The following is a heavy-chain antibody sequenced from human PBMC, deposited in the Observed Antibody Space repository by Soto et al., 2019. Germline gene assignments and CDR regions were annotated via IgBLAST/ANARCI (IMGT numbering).Heavy chain of an antibody. V-gene: IGHV4-4*02. D-gene: IGHD3-16*01. CDR2: IYHSGVT. CDR1: SVSISSGNW. J-gene: IGHJ4*02. Sequence: QVQLQESGPGLVKPSGTLSLTCAVSSVSISSGNWWSWVRQPPGKGLAWIGAIYHSGVTNYNPSLRRRGSVAVDKSRSQFFVALASVTAAVSAVYYCAMQLGEAPLSPLGHWCKGTLVTVSS. CDR3: AMQLGEAPLSPLGH.